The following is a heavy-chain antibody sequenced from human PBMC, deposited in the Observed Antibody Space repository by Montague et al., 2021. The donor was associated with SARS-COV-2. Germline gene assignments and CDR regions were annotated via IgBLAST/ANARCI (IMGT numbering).Heavy chain of an antibody. CDR1: GFTFNDYA. CDR2: ISWNSDTI. CDR3: AKGSGYFLNYYYMDV. D-gene: IGHD6-25*01. J-gene: IGHJ6*03. Sequence: SLRLSWATSGFTFNDYAMHWVRQAPGKGLEWVSGISWNSDTINYADSVKGRFTISKDNAENSLYLQMNSLRAEDTAFYYCAKGSGYFLNYYYMDVWGKGTTVTVSS. V-gene: IGHV3-9*01.